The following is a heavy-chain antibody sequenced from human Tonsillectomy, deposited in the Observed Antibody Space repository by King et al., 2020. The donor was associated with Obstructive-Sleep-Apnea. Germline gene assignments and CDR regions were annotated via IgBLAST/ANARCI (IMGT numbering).Heavy chain of an antibody. D-gene: IGHD3-22*01. CDR1: GFTFSSYS. Sequence: VQLVESGGGLVQPGGSLRLSCAASGFTFSSYSMNWVRQAPGKGLEWGSYISSSISTIYYADSVKGRFTISRDNAKNSLYLQMNSLRAEDTAVYYCAREVYYYDGWGQGTLVTVSS. CDR3: AREVYYYDG. J-gene: IGHJ4*02. V-gene: IGHV3-48*01. CDR2: ISSSISTI.